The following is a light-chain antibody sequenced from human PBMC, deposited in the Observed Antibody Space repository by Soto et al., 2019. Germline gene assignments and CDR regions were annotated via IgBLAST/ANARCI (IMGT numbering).Light chain of an antibody. CDR2: GAS. CDR3: QQYQTWPPLT. CDR1: QSVSSN. J-gene: IGKJ4*01. Sequence: EIVMTQSPDTLSVSPGERATLSCRASQSVSSNLAWYQQKPGQAPRLLIYGASTRASATPARFSGSGSGTEFTLTISSLQSEDFAVYYCQQYQTWPPLTFGGGTKVEIK. V-gene: IGKV3-15*01.